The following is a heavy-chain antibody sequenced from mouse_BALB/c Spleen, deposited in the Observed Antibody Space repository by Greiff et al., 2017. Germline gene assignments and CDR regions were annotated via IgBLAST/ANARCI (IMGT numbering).Heavy chain of an antibody. J-gene: IGHJ3*01. V-gene: IGHV5-4*02. D-gene: IGHD2-1*01. CDR1: GFTFSDYY. CDR3: ARDGNYWFAY. Sequence: DVQLVESGGGLVKPGGSLKLSCAASGFTFSDYYMYWVRQTPEKRLEWVATISDGGSYTYYPDSVKGRFTISRDNAKNNLYLQMSSLKSEDTAMYYCARDGNYWFAYWGQGTLVTVSA. CDR2: ISDGGSYT.